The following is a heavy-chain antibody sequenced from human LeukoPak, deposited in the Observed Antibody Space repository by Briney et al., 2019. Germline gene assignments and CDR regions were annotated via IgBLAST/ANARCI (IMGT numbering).Heavy chain of an antibody. V-gene: IGHV3-21*01. CDR3: ARNPCSITSCPMADALDI. CDR2: ISGISNYI. D-gene: IGHD2-2*01. Sequence: GGSLRLSCTASGFSFSSYSMNWVRQAPGKGLEWVSSISGISNYIFYADSVKGRFTISRDNTKDSLFLLMNSLRAEDTAVYFCARNPCSITSCPMADALDIWGQGTMVTASS. CDR1: GFSFSSYS. J-gene: IGHJ3*02.